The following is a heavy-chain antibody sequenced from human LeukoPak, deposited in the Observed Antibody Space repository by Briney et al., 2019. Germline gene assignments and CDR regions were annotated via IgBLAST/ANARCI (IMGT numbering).Heavy chain of an antibody. CDR1: GGSISSYY. J-gene: IGHJ6*02. CDR2: IYYSGST. D-gene: IGHD3-22*01. CDR3: ARMVGGTMIGHDYYYYGMDV. Sequence: SSETLSLTCTVSGGSISSYYWSWIRQPPGKGLEWIGYIYYSGSTNYNPSLKSRVTISVDTSKNQFSLKLSSVTAADTAVYYCARMVGGTMIGHDYYYYGMDVWGQGTTVTVSS. V-gene: IGHV4-59*01.